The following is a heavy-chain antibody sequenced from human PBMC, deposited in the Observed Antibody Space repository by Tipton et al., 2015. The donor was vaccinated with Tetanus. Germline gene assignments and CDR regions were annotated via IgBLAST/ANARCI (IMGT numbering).Heavy chain of an antibody. CDR1: GGSISSNY. J-gene: IGHJ4*02. D-gene: IGHD7-27*01. CDR2: IYYSGST. V-gene: IGHV4-59*01. CDR3: ARIRQVGKPGPFFDY. Sequence: LRLSCTVSGGSISSNYWSWIRQPPGKGLEWIGYIYYSGSTNYNPSLRSRVTISVDTSKNQFSLKLSSVTAADTAVYYCARIRQVGKPGPFFDYWGQGTLVTVSS.